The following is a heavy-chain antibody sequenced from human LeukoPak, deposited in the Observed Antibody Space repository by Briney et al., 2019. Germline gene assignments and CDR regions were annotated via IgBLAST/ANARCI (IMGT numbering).Heavy chain of an antibody. V-gene: IGHV5-51*01. CDR3: ARHSPSEIYGEFDY. CDR2: IYPGDSDT. CDR1: GYSFTSYW. Sequence: HGESLQISCKGSGYSFTSYWIGWVRQMPGKGLEWMGIIYPGDSDTRYSPSFQGQVTISADKSISTAYLQWSSLKASDTAMYYCARHSPSEIYGEFDYWGQGTLVTVSS. J-gene: IGHJ4*02. D-gene: IGHD3-10*01.